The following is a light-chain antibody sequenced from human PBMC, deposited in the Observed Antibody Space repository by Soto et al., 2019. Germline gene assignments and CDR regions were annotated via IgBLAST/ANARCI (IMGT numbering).Light chain of an antibody. J-gene: IGKJ1*01. Sequence: DIQRTQSPSSLSASVGDRVTITCRSSQSISSHLTWYQQKPGKAPKLLIYAASSLQSGVPSRFSGSGSGTDFTLTISSLQPEDFATYYCQQSYSAWTFGQGTKVDIK. CDR1: QSISSH. CDR3: QQSYSAWT. CDR2: AAS. V-gene: IGKV1-39*01.